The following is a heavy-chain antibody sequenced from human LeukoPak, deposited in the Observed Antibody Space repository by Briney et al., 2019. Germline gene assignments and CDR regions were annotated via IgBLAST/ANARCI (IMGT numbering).Heavy chain of an antibody. V-gene: IGHV3-23*01. D-gene: IGHD3-9*01. CDR3: AKGRNYDILTGYYNV. J-gene: IGHJ4*02. CDR2: ISGSGDNT. Sequence: GGSLRLSCAASGFTFSSYATGWVRQAPGKGLEWVSAISGSGDNTYYADSVKGRFTISRDNSKNTLYLQMNSLRAEDTAVYYCAKGRNYDILTGYYNVWGQGTLVTVSS. CDR1: GFTFSSYA.